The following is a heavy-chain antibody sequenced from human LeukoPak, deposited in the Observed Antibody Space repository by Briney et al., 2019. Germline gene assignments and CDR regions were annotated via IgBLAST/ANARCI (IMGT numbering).Heavy chain of an antibody. D-gene: IGHD2-2*01. V-gene: IGHV1-3*01. Sequence: ASVKVSCKASGYTFTSYAMHWVRQAPGQRLEWMGWINAGNGNTKYSQKFQGRVTITRDTSASTAYMELSSLRSEDTAVYYCARDYCSSTSCYGGEGNWFDPWGQGTTVTVSS. CDR3: ARDYCSSTSCYGGEGNWFDP. CDR1: GYTFTSYA. J-gene: IGHJ5*01. CDR2: INAGNGNT.